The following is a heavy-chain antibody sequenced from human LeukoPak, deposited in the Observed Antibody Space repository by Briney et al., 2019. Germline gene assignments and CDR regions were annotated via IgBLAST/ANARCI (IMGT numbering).Heavy chain of an antibody. CDR3: VRDPPRWQLVDDY. CDR2: IYHSGST. V-gene: IGHV4-38-2*02. J-gene: IGHJ4*02. CDR1: GYSISRGYY. Sequence: SETLSLTCSVYGYSISRGYYWGWIRQAPGKGLEWIGSIYHSGSTDYNPSLRSRVAMSIDTSQNQFSLNLTSVTAADTAVYFCVRDPPRWQLVDDYWGQGTRVTVSS. D-gene: IGHD6-6*01.